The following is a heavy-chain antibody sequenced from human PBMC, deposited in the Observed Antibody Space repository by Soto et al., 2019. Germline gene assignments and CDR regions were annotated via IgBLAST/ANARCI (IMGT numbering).Heavy chain of an antibody. J-gene: IGHJ6*02. CDR1: GGTFSSYT. Sequence: QVQLVQSGAEVKKPGSSVKVSCKASGGTFSSYTISWVRQAPGQGLEWMGRIIPILGIANYALKFQGRVTLTADKSTSTAYMELSSLRSEDTAVYYCASPLNTKVREGMDVWGQGTTFTVSS. D-gene: IGHD3-10*01. V-gene: IGHV1-69*02. CDR2: IIPILGIA. CDR3: ASPLNTKVREGMDV.